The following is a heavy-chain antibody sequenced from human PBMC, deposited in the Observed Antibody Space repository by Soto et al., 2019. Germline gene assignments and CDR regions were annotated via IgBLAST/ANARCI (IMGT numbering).Heavy chain of an antibody. J-gene: IGHJ4*02. Sequence: GGSLRLSCAASGFTFSNAWMNWVRQAPGKGLEWVGRIRSKTDGGTTDYAAPVKGRFTISRDDSKNTLYLQMNSLKTEDTAVYYCTTDPEQLVPLDYWGQGTLVTVSS. CDR3: TTDPEQLVPLDY. CDR1: GFTFSNAW. CDR2: IRSKTDGGTT. D-gene: IGHD6-13*01. V-gene: IGHV3-15*07.